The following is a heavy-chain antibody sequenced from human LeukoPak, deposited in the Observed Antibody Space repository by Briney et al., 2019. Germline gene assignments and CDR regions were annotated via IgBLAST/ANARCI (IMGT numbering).Heavy chain of an antibody. J-gene: IGHJ3*02. Sequence: SETLSLTCTVSGYSISSGYYWGGIRRPPGKGLGGIGSIYHSGSTYYNPSLKRRVTISVDTSKTPFSLQLSSVTAADTAVYYCARTVRASSGYSSPRDDAFDIWGQGTMVTVSS. V-gene: IGHV4-38-2*02. CDR1: GYSISSGYY. CDR3: ARTVRASSGYSSPRDDAFDI. CDR2: IYHSGST. D-gene: IGHD3-22*01.